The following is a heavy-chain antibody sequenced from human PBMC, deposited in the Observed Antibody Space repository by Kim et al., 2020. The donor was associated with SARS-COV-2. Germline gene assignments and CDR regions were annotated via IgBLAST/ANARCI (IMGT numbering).Heavy chain of an antibody. CDR3: ARAGYYDSSRPAFDI. D-gene: IGHD3-22*01. CDR1: GFTFSSYG. J-gene: IGHJ3*02. Sequence: GGSLRLSCAASGFTFSSYGMHWVRQAPGKGLEWVAVIWYDGSNKYYADSVKGRFTISRDNSKNTLYLQMNSLRAEDTAVYYCARAGYYDSSRPAFDIWGQGTMVTVSS. CDR2: IWYDGSNK. V-gene: IGHV3-33*08.